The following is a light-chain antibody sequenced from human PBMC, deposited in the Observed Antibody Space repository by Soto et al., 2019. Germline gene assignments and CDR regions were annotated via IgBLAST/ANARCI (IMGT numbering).Light chain of an antibody. V-gene: IGKV3-20*01. CDR2: GTG. CDR1: ESVSSHY. Sequence: EIVITQSPGTVSLSPGERATLSRRASESVSSHYIGWYQQRRGQAPRLLIYGTGNRAPGIPDRFSGDGAGTDFTLISTRLEPEDFAVYCCQHYGSSVTFGGGTKVELK. J-gene: IGKJ4*01. CDR3: QHYGSSVT.